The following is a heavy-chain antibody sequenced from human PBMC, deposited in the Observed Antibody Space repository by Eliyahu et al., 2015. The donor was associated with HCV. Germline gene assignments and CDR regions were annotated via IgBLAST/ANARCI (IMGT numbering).Heavy chain of an antibody. J-gene: IGHJ3*01. D-gene: IGHD3-22*01. CDR2: IYSSGIT. Sequence: QVQLQESGPGLVKPSQTLSLICTXSXXSISSGDYYWSWIRQXAGKGLEWIGRIYSSGITNYNPSLKSRVTISIDTSKNQFSLKLSSVTAADTAVYYCARRYAYDSGGYYGFDFWGQGTMVTVSS. CDR3: ARRYAYDSGGYYGFDF. V-gene: IGHV4-61*02. CDR1: XXSISSGDYY.